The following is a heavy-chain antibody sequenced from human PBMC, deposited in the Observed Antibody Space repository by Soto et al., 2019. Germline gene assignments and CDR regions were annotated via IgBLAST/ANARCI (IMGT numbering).Heavy chain of an antibody. CDR1: GGSISSGGYY. J-gene: IGHJ5*02. D-gene: IGHD2-2*01. CDR3: ARDLDDPAGLFDP. Sequence: PSETLSLTCTVSGGSISSGGYYWSWIRQHPGKGLEWIGYIYYSGSTYYNPSLKSRVTISVDTSKNQFSLKLSSVTAADTAVYYCARDLDDPAGLFDPWGQGTLVTVSS. CDR2: IYYSGST. V-gene: IGHV4-31*03.